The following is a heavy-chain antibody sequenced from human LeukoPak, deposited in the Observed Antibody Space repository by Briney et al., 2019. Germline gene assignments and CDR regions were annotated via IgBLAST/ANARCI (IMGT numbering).Heavy chain of an antibody. CDR1: GYTFTSYY. D-gene: IGHD6-13*01. Sequence: ASVKVSCKASGYTFTSYYMHWVRQAPGQGLERMGIINPSGGSTSYAQKFQGRVTMTRDTSTSTVYMELSSLRSEDTAVYYCASSRSSPPQKMNWGQGTLVTVSS. CDR2: INPSGGST. V-gene: IGHV1-46*01. CDR3: ASSRSSPPQKMN. J-gene: IGHJ4*02.